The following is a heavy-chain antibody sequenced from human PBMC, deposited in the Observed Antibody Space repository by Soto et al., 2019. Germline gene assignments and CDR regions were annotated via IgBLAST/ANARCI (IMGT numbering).Heavy chain of an antibody. CDR2: ISYDGSNK. J-gene: IGHJ6*02. CDR3: AKDSTAYRHYYYYGMDV. D-gene: IGHD4-4*01. CDR1: GFTFSSYG. V-gene: IGHV3-30*18. Sequence: QVQLVESGGGVVQPGRSLRLSCAASGFTFSSYGMHWVRQAPGKGLEWVAVISYDGSNKYYADSVKGRFTISRDNSKNTLYLQMNSLRAEDTAVYYCAKDSTAYRHYYYYGMDVWGQGTTVTVSS.